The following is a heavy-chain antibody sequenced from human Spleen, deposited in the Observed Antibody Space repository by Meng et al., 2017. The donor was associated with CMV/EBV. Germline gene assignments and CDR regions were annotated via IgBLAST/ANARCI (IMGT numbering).Heavy chain of an antibody. J-gene: IGHJ3*02. CDR2: INPTFGST. CDR3: AREVGYVFDI. Sequence: ASVKVSCKASGYTFTTYYMHWVRQAPGQGLEWMGVINPTFGSTTYAQKFQGRVTMTRDTSTTTVYMELSSLTSEDTAVYYCAREVGYVFDIWGQGTMVTVSS. V-gene: IGHV1-46*01. CDR1: GYTFTTYY.